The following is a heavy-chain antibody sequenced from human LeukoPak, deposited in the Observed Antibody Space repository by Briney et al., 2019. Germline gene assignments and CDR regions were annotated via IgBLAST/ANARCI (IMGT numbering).Heavy chain of an antibody. CDR1: RFTFSSYW. Sequence: GGSLRLSCAASRFTFSSYWMHWVRQAPGKGLVWVSRINSAGSSTIYADSVKGRFTISRDNAKNTLYLQMNSLRAEDTAVYYCARSLWRAYDFWSGYYDRGFDYWGQGTLVTVSS. CDR3: ARSLWRAYDFWSGYYDRGFDY. V-gene: IGHV3-74*01. D-gene: IGHD3-3*01. J-gene: IGHJ4*02. CDR2: INSAGSST.